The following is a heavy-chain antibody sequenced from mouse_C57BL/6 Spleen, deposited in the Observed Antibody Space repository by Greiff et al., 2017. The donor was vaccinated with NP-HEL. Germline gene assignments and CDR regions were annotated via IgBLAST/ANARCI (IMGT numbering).Heavy chain of an antibody. CDR1: GFSLSTFGMG. CDR2: IWWDDDK. CDR3: ARSQSPYYGSSSYWYFDV. J-gene: IGHJ1*03. V-gene: IGHV8-8*01. D-gene: IGHD1-1*01. Sequence: QVTLKESGPGILQPSQTLSLTCSFSGFSLSTFGMGVGWIRQPSGKGLEWLAHIWWDDDKYYNPALKSRLTISKDTSKNQVFLKIANVDTADTATYYCARSQSPYYGSSSYWYFDVWGTGTTVTVSS.